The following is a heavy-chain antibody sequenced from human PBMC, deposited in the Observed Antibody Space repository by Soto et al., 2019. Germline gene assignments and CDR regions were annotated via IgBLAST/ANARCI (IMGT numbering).Heavy chain of an antibody. CDR3: ARGIGVATPAVFPLAS. CDR2: INAGNGKT. Sequence: ASVKVSCKASGYTFTNYAIHWVRQAPGQRLEWMGWINAGNGKTKYSQNFQGRVTITRDTSASIVYMEVNSLRSEDTALYYSARGIGVATPAVFPLASGGQATLVTVP. J-gene: IGHJ4*02. V-gene: IGHV1-3*01. D-gene: IGHD6-19*01. CDR1: GYTFTNYA.